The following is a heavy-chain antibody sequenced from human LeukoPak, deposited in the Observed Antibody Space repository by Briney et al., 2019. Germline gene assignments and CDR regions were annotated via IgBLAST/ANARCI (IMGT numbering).Heavy chain of an antibody. CDR2: IYTTGST. Sequence: WETLSLTCTVSGGSISSYYWSWIRQPPGKGREWIGYIYTTGSTNYTPSLKRRVTISVDTSNNQSSLKLSSVTAADTAVYYCARLSYYDIWFDPWGQGTLVAVSS. CDR3: ARLSYYDIWFDP. J-gene: IGHJ5*02. CDR1: GGSISSYY. D-gene: IGHD3-22*01. V-gene: IGHV4-4*09.